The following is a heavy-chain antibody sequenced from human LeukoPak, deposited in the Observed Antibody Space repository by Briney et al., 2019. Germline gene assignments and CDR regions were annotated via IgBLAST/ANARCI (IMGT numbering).Heavy chain of an antibody. CDR2: INPNSGGT. V-gene: IGHV1-2*02. J-gene: IGHJ5*02. Sequence: GASVKVSCKASGYTFTGYYMHWVRQAPGQGLEWMGWINPNSGGTNYAQKFQRGVTMTRDTSISTAYMELSRLRSDDTAVYYCARGYCGSTSCYGNNWFDPWGQGTLVTVSS. CDR3: ARGYCGSTSCYGNNWFDP. D-gene: IGHD2-2*01. CDR1: GYTFTGYY.